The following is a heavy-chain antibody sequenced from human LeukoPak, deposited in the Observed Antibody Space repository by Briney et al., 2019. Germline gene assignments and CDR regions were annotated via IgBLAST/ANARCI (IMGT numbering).Heavy chain of an antibody. CDR1: GFTFSSYS. V-gene: IGHV3-48*01. Sequence: GGSLRLSCAASGFTFSSYSMNWVRQASGKGLEWVSYISSSSSTIYYADSVKGRFTISRDNAKNSLYLQMNSLRAEDTAVYYCARTPGGCSSTSCWGQGTLVTVSS. CDR2: ISSSSSTI. D-gene: IGHD2-2*01. J-gene: IGHJ4*02. CDR3: ARTPGGCSSTSC.